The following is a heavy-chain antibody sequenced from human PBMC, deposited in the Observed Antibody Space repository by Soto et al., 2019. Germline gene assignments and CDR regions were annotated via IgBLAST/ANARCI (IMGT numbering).Heavy chain of an antibody. Sequence: EVQLVESGGGLVQPGGSLRLSCAASGFTFSSYWMHWVRQAPGKGLVWVSRINSDGSSTSYADSVKGRFTISRDNAKNTLYLQSSSLRAEDTAVYYCARVGLPVRYYDFCSGYYSSYYYYYMDVWGKGTTVTVSS. D-gene: IGHD3-3*01. J-gene: IGHJ6*03. V-gene: IGHV3-74*01. CDR3: ARVGLPVRYYDFCSGYYSSYYYYYMDV. CDR1: GFTFSSYW. CDR2: INSDGSST.